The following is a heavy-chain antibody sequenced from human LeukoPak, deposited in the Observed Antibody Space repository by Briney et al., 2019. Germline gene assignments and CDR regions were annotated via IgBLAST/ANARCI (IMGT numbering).Heavy chain of an antibody. CDR1: GGSISSHY. CDR3: ARGVYCGGDCYSENWFDP. D-gene: IGHD2-21*02. Sequence: SETLSLTCTVSGGSISSHYWSWIRQPPGKGLEWIGYIYYSGSTNYNPSLKSRVTISVDTSKNQFSLKLSSVTAADTAVYYCARGVYCGGDCYSENWFDPWGQGTLVTVSS. V-gene: IGHV4-59*11. CDR2: IYYSGST. J-gene: IGHJ5*02.